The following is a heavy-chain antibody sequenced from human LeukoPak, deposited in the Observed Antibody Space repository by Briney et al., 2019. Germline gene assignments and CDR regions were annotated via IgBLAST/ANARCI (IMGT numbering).Heavy chain of an antibody. Sequence: ASVKVSCKASGYTFTSYAMNWVRQAPGQGLEWMGWINTNTGNPTYAQGFTGRFVFSLDTSVSTAYLQISSLKAEDTAVYYCARDLGDIVVVPAARGINWFDPWGQGTLVTVSS. CDR2: INTNTGNP. CDR3: ARDLGDIVVVPAARGINWFDP. CDR1: GYTFTSYA. J-gene: IGHJ5*02. V-gene: IGHV7-4-1*02. D-gene: IGHD2-2*01.